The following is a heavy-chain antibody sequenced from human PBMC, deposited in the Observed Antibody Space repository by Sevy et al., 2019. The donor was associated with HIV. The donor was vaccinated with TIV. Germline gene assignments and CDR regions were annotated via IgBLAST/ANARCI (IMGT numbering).Heavy chain of an antibody. J-gene: IGHJ5*02. CDR1: GFTFSFSNAW. V-gene: IGHV3-15*01. Sequence: GGSLRLSCVVSGFTFSFSNAWMNWVRQAPGKGLEWVGRIKSEADGGTVDYAAPGKGRFTISKDESKNTLYLQMNSLKIEDTAMYYCTTKGGDCSDAGDAGCKISWGQGTLVTVSS. CDR2: IKSEADGGTV. CDR3: TTKGGDCSDAGDAGCKIS. D-gene: IGHD2-15*01.